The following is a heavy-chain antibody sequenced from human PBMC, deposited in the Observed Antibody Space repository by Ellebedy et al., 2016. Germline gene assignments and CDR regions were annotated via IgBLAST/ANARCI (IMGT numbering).Heavy chain of an antibody. CDR3: ARDSIAVAGLFDY. J-gene: IGHJ4*02. D-gene: IGHD6-19*01. CDR1: GFTFSTYW. CDR2: LTANRDSI. Sequence: GGSLRLSCAASGFTFSTYWMYWVRQAPGKGLEWVSGLTANRDSITYADSVKGRFTISRDNAKNSLYLQMNSLRAEDTAVYYCARDSIAVAGLFDYWGQGTLVTVSS. V-gene: IGHV3-20*04.